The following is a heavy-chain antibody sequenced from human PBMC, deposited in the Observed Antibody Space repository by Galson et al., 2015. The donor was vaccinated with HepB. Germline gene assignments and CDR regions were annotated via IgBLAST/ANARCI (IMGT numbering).Heavy chain of an antibody. D-gene: IGHD1-26*01. CDR3: ARESGVVGATKGWYFDY. CDR1: GFTFSSYG. Sequence: LRLSCAASGFTFSSYGMHWVRQAPGKGLEWVAVIWYDGSNKYYADSVKGRFTISRDNSKNTLYLQMNSLRAEDTAVYYCARESGVVGATKGWYFDYWGQGTLVTVSS. CDR2: IWYDGSNK. J-gene: IGHJ4*02. V-gene: IGHV3-33*01.